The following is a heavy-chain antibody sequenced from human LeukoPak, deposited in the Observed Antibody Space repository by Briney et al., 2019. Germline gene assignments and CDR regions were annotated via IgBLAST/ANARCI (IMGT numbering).Heavy chain of an antibody. J-gene: IGHJ5*02. Sequence: ASVKVSCKASGYTFTGYYMHWVRQAPGQGLEWMGWINPNSGGTNYAQKFQGRVTMTRDTSISTAYMELSRLRSDDTAVYYCARDIYCSSTSCYTSFGRWGQGTLVTVSS. V-gene: IGHV1-2*02. CDR2: INPNSGGT. D-gene: IGHD2-2*02. CDR1: GYTFTGYY. CDR3: ARDIYCSSTSCYTSFGR.